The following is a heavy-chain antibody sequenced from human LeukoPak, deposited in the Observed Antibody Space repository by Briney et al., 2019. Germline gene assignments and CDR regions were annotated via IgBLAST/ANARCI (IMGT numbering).Heavy chain of an antibody. CDR3: ARTASGNYGTFDY. CDR2: INTSTGNP. J-gene: IGHJ4*02. D-gene: IGHD1-26*01. Sequence: GASVKASCKASGYTFTGYPMNWVRQAPGQGLEWMGWINTSTGNPTYAQGFTGRFVFSLDTSVSTAYLQISGLKAEDTAVYYCARTASGNYGTFDYWGQGTLVTVSS. V-gene: IGHV7-4-1*02. CDR1: GYTFTGYP.